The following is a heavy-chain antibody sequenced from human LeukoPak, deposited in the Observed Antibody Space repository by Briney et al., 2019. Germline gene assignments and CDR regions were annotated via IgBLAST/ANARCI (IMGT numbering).Heavy chain of an antibody. Sequence: PGGSLRLSCAASGFTFSSYSMNWVRQAPGKGLEWVSSISSSSGYIYYADSVKGRFTISRDNAKNSLYLQMNSLRAEDTAVYYCARDQTVRGVPPYYFDYWGQGTLVTVSS. J-gene: IGHJ4*02. CDR2: ISSSSGYI. D-gene: IGHD3-10*01. CDR1: GFTFSSYS. CDR3: ARDQTVRGVPPYYFDY. V-gene: IGHV3-21*01.